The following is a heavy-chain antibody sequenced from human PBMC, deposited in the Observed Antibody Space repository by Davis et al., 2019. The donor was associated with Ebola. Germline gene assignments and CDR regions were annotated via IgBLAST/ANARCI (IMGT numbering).Heavy chain of an antibody. Sequence: SETLSLTCTVSGGSISSYYWSWIRQPPGKGLEWIWYIYYSGSTNYNPSLKSRVTISVDTSKNQFSLKLSSVTAADTAVYYCARGPSVVGLDYWGQGTLVTVSS. CDR2: IYYSGST. CDR3: ARGPSVVGLDY. J-gene: IGHJ4*02. D-gene: IGHD1-26*01. V-gene: IGHV4-59*08. CDR1: GGSISSYY.